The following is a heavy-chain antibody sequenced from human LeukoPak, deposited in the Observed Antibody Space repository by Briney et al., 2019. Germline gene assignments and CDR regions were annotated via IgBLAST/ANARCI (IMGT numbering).Heavy chain of an antibody. CDR2: IKQDGSDE. J-gene: IGHJ4*02. D-gene: IGHD3-10*01. CDR1: GSTVSSYW. Sequence: PGGSLRLSCVASGSTVSSYWMSWVRQAPGKGLEWVAIIKQDGSDEYYVDSVKGRFTISRDNARYSLSLQMNSLRAEDTAVYYCAWSYGSGSYYPFDYRGQGTLVTVSS. CDR3: AWSYGSGSYYPFDY. V-gene: IGHV3-7*01.